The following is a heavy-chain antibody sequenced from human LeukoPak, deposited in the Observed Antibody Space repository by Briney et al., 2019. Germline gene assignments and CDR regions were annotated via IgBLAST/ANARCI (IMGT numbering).Heavy chain of an antibody. CDR2: IYYSGST. CDR1: GGSISSSSYY. Sequence: SETLSLTCTVSGGSISSSSYYWGWIRQPPGKGLEWIGSIYYSGSTYYNPSLKSRVTISVDTSKNQFSLKPSSVTAADTAVYYCARCPPLYYDFWSGYYRDYYYYYYMDVWGKGTTVTVSS. CDR3: ARCPPLYYDFWSGYYRDYYYYYYMDV. J-gene: IGHJ6*03. V-gene: IGHV4-39*07. D-gene: IGHD3-3*01.